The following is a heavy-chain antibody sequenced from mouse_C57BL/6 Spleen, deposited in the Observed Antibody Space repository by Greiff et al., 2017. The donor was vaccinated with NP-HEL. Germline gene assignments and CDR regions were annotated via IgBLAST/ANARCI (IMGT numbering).Heavy chain of an antibody. CDR1: GFTFSSYT. J-gene: IGHJ1*03. CDR3: ARHYYGSSYWYFDV. CDR2: ISGGGGNT. V-gene: IGHV5-9*01. D-gene: IGHD1-1*01. Sequence: EVILEESGGGLVKPGGSLKLSCAASGFTFSSYTMSWVRQTPEKRLEWVATISGGGGNTYYPDSVKGRFTISRDNAKNTLYLQMSSLRSEDTALYYCARHYYGSSYWYFDVWGTGTTVTVSS.